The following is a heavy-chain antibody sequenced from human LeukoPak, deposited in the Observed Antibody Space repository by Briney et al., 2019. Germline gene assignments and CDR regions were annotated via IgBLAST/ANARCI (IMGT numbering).Heavy chain of an antibody. V-gene: IGHV3-23*01. J-gene: IGHJ4*02. CDR2: ITGSGGTT. CDR3: ARDRMGAIPYFDS. Sequence: GGSLRLSCAASGFSFSSYGMSWVRQAPGKGLEWISAITGSGGTTYYADSVEGRFTISRDNSKNTLYLQVNSLRAEDTAVYYCARDRMGAIPYFDSWGQGTLVTVSS. CDR1: GFSFSSYG. D-gene: IGHD1-26*01.